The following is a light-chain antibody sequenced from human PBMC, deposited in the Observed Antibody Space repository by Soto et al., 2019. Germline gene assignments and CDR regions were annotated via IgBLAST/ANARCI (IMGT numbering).Light chain of an antibody. CDR2: DAS. J-gene: IGKJ5*01. V-gene: IGKV1-5*01. CDR1: QTITRW. Sequence: EIQMTQSPSTRAAPVLNRGTITFRASQTITRWMAWYQQKPGKAPKLLIYDASTLESGVPSRFSGSRSGTEFTLTISSLQPDDFATYYCQQYNTYSNFGQGTRLEIK. CDR3: QQYNTYSN.